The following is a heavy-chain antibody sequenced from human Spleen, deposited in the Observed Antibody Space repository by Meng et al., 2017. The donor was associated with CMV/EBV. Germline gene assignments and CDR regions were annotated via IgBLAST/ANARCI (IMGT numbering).Heavy chain of an antibody. Sequence: KVSCKASGYTVTRYGISWVRQAPGQGLEWLGWTSTYNGITNYAQNLQDRVTMTTDTSTSTAYMELRRLRYDDTAVYYCARREGWFDSWGQGTLVTVSS. CDR1: GYTVTRYG. CDR2: TSTYNGIT. V-gene: IGHV1-18*01. J-gene: IGHJ5*01. CDR3: ARREGWFDS.